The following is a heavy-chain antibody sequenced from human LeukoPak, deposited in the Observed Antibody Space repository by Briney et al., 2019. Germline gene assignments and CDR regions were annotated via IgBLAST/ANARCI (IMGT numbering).Heavy chain of an antibody. D-gene: IGHD3-22*01. Sequence: GASVKVSCKASGYTFTSYGISWVRQAPGQGLEWMGWISAYNGNTNYAQKLQGRVTMTTDTSTSTAYMELRSLRSDDTAVYYCARDYYDSSGYYPLQNWFDPWGQGTLVTVSS. CDR3: ARDYYDSSGYYPLQNWFDP. CDR2: ISAYNGNT. CDR1: GYTFTSYG. J-gene: IGHJ5*02. V-gene: IGHV1-18*01.